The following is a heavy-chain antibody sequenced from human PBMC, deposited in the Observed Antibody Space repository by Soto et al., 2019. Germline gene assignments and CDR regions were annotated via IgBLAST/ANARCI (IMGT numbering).Heavy chain of an antibody. J-gene: IGHJ6*02. V-gene: IGHV1-69*01. CDR1: GGTFSSYA. D-gene: IGHD3-3*01. CDR3: ARGMNYDFWSGYFRTYDYYGMDV. CDR2: IIPIFGTA. Sequence: QVQLVQSGAEVQKPGSSVKVSCKASGGTFSSYAISWVRQAPGQGLEWMGGIIPIFGTANYAQKFQGRVTITADESTSTAYMELSSLRSEDTAVYYCARGMNYDFWSGYFRTYDYYGMDVWGQGTTVTVSS.